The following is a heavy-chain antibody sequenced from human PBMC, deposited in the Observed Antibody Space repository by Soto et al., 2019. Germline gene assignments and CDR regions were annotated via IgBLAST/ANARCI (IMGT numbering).Heavy chain of an antibody. J-gene: IGHJ5*02. CDR1: GFTFSNAW. CDR3: TTEGSYCSSTSCYVRFRRTGPYNWFDP. V-gene: IGHV3-15*01. D-gene: IGHD2-2*01. Sequence: EVQLVESGGGLVKPGGSLRLSCAASGFTFSNAWMSWVRQAPGKGLEWVGRIKSKTDGGTTDYAAPVKGRFTISRDDSQNTLYLQMNSLKTEDTAVYYCTTEGSYCSSTSCYVRFRRTGPYNWFDPWGQGTLVTVSS. CDR2: IKSKTDGGTT.